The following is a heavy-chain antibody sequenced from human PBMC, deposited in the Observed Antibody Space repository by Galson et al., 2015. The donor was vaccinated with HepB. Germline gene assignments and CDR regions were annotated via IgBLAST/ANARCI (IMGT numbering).Heavy chain of an antibody. CDR3: AKVGYCGGDCYPYYFDY. D-gene: IGHD2-21*02. CDR1: GFTFSSYA. J-gene: IGHJ4*02. CDR2: ISGSGGST. Sequence: SLRLSCAASGFTFSSYAMSWVRQAPGKGLEWVSAISGSGGSTYYADSVKGRFTISRDNSKNTLYLQMNSLRAEDTAVYYCAKVGYCGGDCYPYYFDYWGQGTLVTVSS. V-gene: IGHV3-23*01.